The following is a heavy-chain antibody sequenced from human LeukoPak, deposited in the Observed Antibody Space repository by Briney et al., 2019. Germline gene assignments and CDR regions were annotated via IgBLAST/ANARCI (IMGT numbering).Heavy chain of an antibody. V-gene: IGHV3-33*01. D-gene: IGHD3-10*01. CDR1: GFTFSSYG. CDR3: ARDSASSGDLAFDS. Sequence: GGSLRLSSAASGFTFSSYGMHWVRQAPGKGLEWVAVIWYDGSEKYYADSVKGRFTIARDNSKNTLYLQMNSLRAEDTAVYYCARDSASSGDLAFDSWGQGTLVTVSS. J-gene: IGHJ4*02. CDR2: IWYDGSEK.